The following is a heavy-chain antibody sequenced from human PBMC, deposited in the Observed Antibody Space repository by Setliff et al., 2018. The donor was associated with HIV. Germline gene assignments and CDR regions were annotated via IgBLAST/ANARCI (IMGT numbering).Heavy chain of an antibody. CDR3: AQDYTATFWEYNWFDP. CDR2: ISGSGDST. CDR1: GLTFEYYA. Sequence: PGGSLRLSCAAPGLTFEYYAMTWVRQARGKGLEWVSGISGSGDSTYYAPAVKGRFTISRDNLKNILYLQMNNLRAEDTALYFCAQDYTATFWEYNWFDPWGQGTPVTVSS. V-gene: IGHV3-23*01. J-gene: IGHJ5*02. D-gene: IGHD3-3*01.